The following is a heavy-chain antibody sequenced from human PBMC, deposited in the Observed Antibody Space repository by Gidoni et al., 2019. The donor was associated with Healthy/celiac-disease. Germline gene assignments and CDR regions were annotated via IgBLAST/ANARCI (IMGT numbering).Heavy chain of an antibody. D-gene: IGHD3-22*01. CDR3: ARGSSGYYY. CDR1: GGSFSGYY. CDR2: INLSGRT. J-gene: IGHJ4*02. Sequence: QVQLQQWCAGPLTPSDTLSLTSAVYGGSFSGYYWSWFLHPPGNGLEWIGAINLSGRTNYNPSLKSRVTISVDTSKNQFSLKLSSVTAADTAVYYCARGSSGYYYWGQGTLVTVSS. V-gene: IGHV4-34*01.